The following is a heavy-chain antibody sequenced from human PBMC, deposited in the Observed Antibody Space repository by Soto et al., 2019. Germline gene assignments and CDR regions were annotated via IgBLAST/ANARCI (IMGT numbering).Heavy chain of an antibody. CDR3: ARGNLGGFDL. Sequence: GGCPRISCAASGFTFSSYAMSWVRQAPGQGLVWVAHIQNDGSRTTYADSVKGRFTISRDNAKNTMYLQMNSLGAEATAVYYCARGNLGGFDLWGQGTTVTVSS. J-gene: IGHJ6*02. D-gene: IGHD2-15*01. CDR2: IQNDGSRT. V-gene: IGHV3-74*01. CDR1: GFTFSSYA.